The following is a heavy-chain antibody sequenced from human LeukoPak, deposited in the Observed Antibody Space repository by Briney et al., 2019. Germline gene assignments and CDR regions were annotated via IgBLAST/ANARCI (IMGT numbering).Heavy chain of an antibody. V-gene: IGHV1-2*02. CDR1: GYTFTGYY. D-gene: IGHD6-19*01. J-gene: IGHJ5*02. CDR2: INPNSGGT. Sequence: ASVKVSCKASGYTFTGYYMHWVRQAPGQGLEWMGWINPNSGGTNYAQKLQGRVTMTRDTSISTAYMELSRLRSDDTAVYYCARVRAVAGWFDPWGQGTLVTVSS. CDR3: ARVRAVAGWFDP.